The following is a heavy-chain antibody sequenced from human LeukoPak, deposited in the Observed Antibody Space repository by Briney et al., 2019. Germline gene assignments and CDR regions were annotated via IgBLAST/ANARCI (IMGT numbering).Heavy chain of an antibody. CDR2: ISRSGGST. CDR1: GFTFSSYA. J-gene: IGHJ4*02. V-gene: IGHV3-23*01. CDR3: ASASSWYNYFDY. Sequence: GGSLRLSCAASGFTFSSYAMSWVRQAPGKGLEWVSAISRSGGSTYYADSVKGRFTISRDNSKNTLYLQMDSLRADDTAVYYCASASSWYNYFDYWGQGTLVTVSS. D-gene: IGHD6-13*01.